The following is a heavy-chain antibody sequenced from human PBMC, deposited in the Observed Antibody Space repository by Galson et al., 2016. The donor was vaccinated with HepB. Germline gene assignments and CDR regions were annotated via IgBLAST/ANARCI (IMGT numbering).Heavy chain of an antibody. CDR2: IWYDGTNR. CDR1: GFSFSNYN. CDR3: AKEGTQEEYYDTSGGGFDN. J-gene: IGHJ4*02. D-gene: IGHD3-16*01. V-gene: IGHV3-33*06. Sequence: SLRLSCAASGFSFSNYNMHWVRQAPGKGLEWVAVIWYDGTNRYYADFVEGRFTISRDNSKKTLYLQLNNLRAEDTAVYYCAKEGTQEEYYDTSGGGFDNWGQGTLVTVSS.